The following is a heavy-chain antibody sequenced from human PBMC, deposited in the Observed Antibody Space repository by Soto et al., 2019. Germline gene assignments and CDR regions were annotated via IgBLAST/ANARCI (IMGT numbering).Heavy chain of an antibody. J-gene: IGHJ4*02. CDR3: ARVRKTATGDY. CDR2: IKQDGTEK. V-gene: IGHV3-7*03. CDR1: GFTFSSYW. Sequence: GGSLRLSCVVSGFTFSSYWMTWVRQVPGKGLEWVANIKQDGTEKYYVDSVRGRFTISRDNAKNSLYLQMNSLRAEDTAVYYCARVRKTATGDYWGQGTQVTVSS. D-gene: IGHD5-18*01.